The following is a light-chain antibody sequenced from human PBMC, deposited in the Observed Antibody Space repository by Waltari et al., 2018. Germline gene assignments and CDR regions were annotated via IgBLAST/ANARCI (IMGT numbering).Light chain of an antibody. J-gene: IGKJ3*01. V-gene: IGKV1-39*01. CDR2: AAS. CDR1: QSINNY. CDR3: QQTYSAPRFT. Sequence: DIQMTQSPSSLSASVGDRVTITCRASQSINNYVNWYQHKPGIAPKLLIYAASTLQSGVPSRFSGSGSSTDFTLTISGLQPEDFATYFCQQTYSAPRFTFGPGTKVEIE.